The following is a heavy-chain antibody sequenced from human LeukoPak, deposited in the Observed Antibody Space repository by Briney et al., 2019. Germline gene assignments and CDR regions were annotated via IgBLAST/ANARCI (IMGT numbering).Heavy chain of an antibody. CDR1: GYTFTGYY. V-gene: IGHV1-2*02. CDR3: ARDGASDVLLWFGELPR. J-gene: IGHJ4*02. CDR2: INPNSGGT. Sequence: ASVKVSCKASGYTFTGYYIHWVRQAPGQGLEWMGWINPNSGGTNYAQKFQGRVTMTRDMSISTAYVELSRLRSDDTAVYYCARDGASDVLLWFGELPRWGQGTLVTVSS. D-gene: IGHD3-10*01.